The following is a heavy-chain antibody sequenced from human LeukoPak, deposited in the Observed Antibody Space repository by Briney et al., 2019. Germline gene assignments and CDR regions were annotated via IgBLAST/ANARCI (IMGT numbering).Heavy chain of an antibody. V-gene: IGHV1-46*01. Sequence: GASVKVSCKASGYTFTSYYIHWVRQAPGQGLEWMGIINPSGGSTSYAQKFQGRVTMTRDMSTSTVYMELSSLRSEDTAVYYCARSRDVNWFDPWGQGTLVTVSS. J-gene: IGHJ5*02. CDR3: ARSRDVNWFDP. D-gene: IGHD3-10*01. CDR1: GYTFTSYY. CDR2: INPSGGST.